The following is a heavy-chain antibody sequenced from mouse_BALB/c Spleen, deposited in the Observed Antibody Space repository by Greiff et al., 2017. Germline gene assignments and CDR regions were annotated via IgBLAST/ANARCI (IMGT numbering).Heavy chain of an antibody. V-gene: IGHV5-12-2*01. CDR3: ARPYYYGSSWFAY. CDR1: GFTFSSYT. CDR2: ISNGGGST. J-gene: IGHJ3*01. D-gene: IGHD1-1*01. Sequence: EVKVVESGGGLVQPGGSLKLSCAASGFTFSSYTMSWVRQTPEKRLEWVAYISNGGGSTYYPDTVKGRFTISSDNAKNTLYLQMSSLKSEDTAMYYCARPYYYGSSWFAYWGQGTLVTVSA.